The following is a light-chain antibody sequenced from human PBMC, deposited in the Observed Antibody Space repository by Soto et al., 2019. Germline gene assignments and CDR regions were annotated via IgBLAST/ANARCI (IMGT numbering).Light chain of an antibody. V-gene: IGKV3-20*01. Sequence: EIVLTQSPGTLSLSPGERATLSCRASQSVSSSYLAWYQQKPGQPPRLLMYGASSRATGIPDRFSGSGSGTDFTLTISRLEPEDFAVYYCQQYGSSPPLTFGGGTKVEIK. J-gene: IGKJ4*02. CDR1: QSVSSSY. CDR2: GAS. CDR3: QQYGSSPPLT.